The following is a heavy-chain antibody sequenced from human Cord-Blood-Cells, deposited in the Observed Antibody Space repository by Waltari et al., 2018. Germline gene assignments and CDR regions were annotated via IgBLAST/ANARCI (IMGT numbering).Heavy chain of an antibody. CDR2: IWGSGSST. CDR1: GFTFSSYA. CDR3: AKVREKGSSSWYYFDY. D-gene: IGHD6-13*01. J-gene: IGHJ4*02. Sequence: EVQLLGSGGGLVQPGGSLRLSCAASGFTFSSYAMSWVRQAPGKELERVSAIWGSGSSTDYADSGKGRLNISRDNAKTTMYLKMNSLRAEDTAVYYCAKVREKGSSSWYYFDYWGQGTLVTVSS. V-gene: IGHV3-23*01.